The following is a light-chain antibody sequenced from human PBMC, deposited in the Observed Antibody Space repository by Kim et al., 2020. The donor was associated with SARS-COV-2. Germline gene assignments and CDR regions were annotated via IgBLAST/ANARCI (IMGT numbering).Light chain of an antibody. V-gene: IGLV2-11*01. CDR1: SSDVGSYNY. CDR2: DVS. J-gene: IGLJ2*01. CDR3: CSYAGSYTLV. Sequence: QSALTQPRSVSGSPGQSVTISCTGNSSDVGSYNYVSWYQQHPGKAPKFMIYDVSKRPSGVPDRFSGSKSDNTASLTISGLQAEDEADYYCCSYAGSYTLVFGGGTQLTVL.